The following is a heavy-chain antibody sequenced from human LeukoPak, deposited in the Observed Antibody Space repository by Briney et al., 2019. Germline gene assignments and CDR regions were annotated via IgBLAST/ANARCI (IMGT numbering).Heavy chain of an antibody. V-gene: IGHV1-69*13. CDR1: GGTFSKYT. D-gene: IGHD2-21*01. CDR2: ITPLFGTA. CDR3: ARTGGDPHGYYFDY. Sequence: ASVKVSCKASGGTFSKYTISWVRQRPGQGLEWMGGITPLFGTANYAQKFQGRVTITADESASTAYMELSSLRSEDTAVYYCARTGGDPHGYYFDYWGQGTLVTVSS. J-gene: IGHJ4*02.